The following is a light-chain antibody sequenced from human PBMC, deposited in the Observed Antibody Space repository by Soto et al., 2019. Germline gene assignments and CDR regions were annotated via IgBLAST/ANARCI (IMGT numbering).Light chain of an antibody. CDR3: GIWDPSLESVV. V-gene: IGLV1-51*01. CDR2: DNN. CDR1: SSNIGDNY. J-gene: IGLJ2*01. Sequence: QSVLTQPPSVSAAPGQKVTISCSGRSSNIGDNYVSWYRQLPGTAPQLLIFDNNKRPSGIPDRFSASKSGTSATLVIAGLQTGDEADYHCGIWDPSLESVVFGGGTKLTVL.